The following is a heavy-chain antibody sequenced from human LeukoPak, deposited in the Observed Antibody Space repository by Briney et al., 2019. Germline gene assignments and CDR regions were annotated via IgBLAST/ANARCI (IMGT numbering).Heavy chain of an antibody. V-gene: IGHV3-30*18. Sequence: PGRSLRLSCAASGFTFSSYGMHWVRQAPGKGLEWVAVISYDGSNKYYADSVKGRFTISRDNSRNTLYLQMNSLRAEDTAVYYCAKDPRPYCGGDCYPYGMDVWGQGTTVTVSS. J-gene: IGHJ6*02. CDR2: ISYDGSNK. D-gene: IGHD2-21*02. CDR3: AKDPRPYCGGDCYPYGMDV. CDR1: GFTFSSYG.